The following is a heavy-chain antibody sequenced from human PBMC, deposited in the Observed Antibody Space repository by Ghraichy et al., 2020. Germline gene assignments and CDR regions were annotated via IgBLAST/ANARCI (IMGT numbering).Heavy chain of an antibody. V-gene: IGHV3-74*01. Sequence: ESLKISCAASGFPFSDYRMHWVRQAPGKGLMWVSHITPDVSYTNYADSVKGRFTISRDNAKNTLYLEMNSLRAEDTAVYFCARDWRNYGMDVWGQGTTVTVSS. J-gene: IGHJ6*02. CDR3: ARDWRNYGMDV. D-gene: IGHD1-14*01. CDR1: GFPFSDYR. CDR2: ITPDVSYT.